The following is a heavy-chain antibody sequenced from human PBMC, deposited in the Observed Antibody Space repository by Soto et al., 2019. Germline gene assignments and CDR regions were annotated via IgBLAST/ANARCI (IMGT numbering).Heavy chain of an antibody. CDR2: ISYDGSNK. D-gene: IGHD6-6*01. Sequence: GGALRLSCAASVFTFSSYAMHWVRQARGKGLEWVAVISYDGSNKYYADSVKGRFTISRDNSKNTLYLQMNSLRAEDTAVYYCARVRDGYSSSTPHYYYYGMDVWGQGTTVTVSS. CDR1: VFTFSSYA. J-gene: IGHJ6*02. V-gene: IGHV3-30-3*01. CDR3: ARVRDGYSSSTPHYYYYGMDV.